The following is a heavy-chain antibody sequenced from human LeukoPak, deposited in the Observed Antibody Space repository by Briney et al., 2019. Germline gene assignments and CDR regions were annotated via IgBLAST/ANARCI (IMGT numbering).Heavy chain of an antibody. V-gene: IGHV3-7*04. J-gene: IGHJ4*02. CDR1: RFTFSSYR. D-gene: IGHD6-19*01. CDR3: ARDGSGWAYDY. Sequence: GGALRVSRVASRFTFSSYRMSWVRQAPGKGLGGVANIRQDGSDKHYPASVKGRVTISRDNAKNSLHLQMNSLRAEDTAVYYCARDGSGWAYDYWGQGPLVTVSS. CDR2: IRQDGSDK.